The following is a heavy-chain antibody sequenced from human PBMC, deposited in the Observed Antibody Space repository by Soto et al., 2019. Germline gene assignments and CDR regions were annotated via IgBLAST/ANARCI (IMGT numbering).Heavy chain of an antibody. Sequence: QVHLVESGGGVVQPGRSLRLSCAASGFTFSSYGMHWVRQAPGKGLEWVAVVWYDGSNKNYADSVKGRFTISRDNSKNTLYLQMNSLRVEDTAVYYCASQFATEQGWGQGTLVTVSS. V-gene: IGHV3-33*03. J-gene: IGHJ4*02. CDR1: GFTFSSYG. CDR3: ASQFATEQG. D-gene: IGHD1-26*01. CDR2: VWYDGSNK.